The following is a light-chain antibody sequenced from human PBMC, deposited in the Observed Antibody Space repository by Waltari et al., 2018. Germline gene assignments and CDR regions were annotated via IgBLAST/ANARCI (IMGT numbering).Light chain of an antibody. V-gene: IGLV1-51*01. CDR2: DDP. Sequence: QSVLTQPPSVSAAPGQKVTISCSRSSSNIGSNFVSWYQHLPGTAPKILIYDDPKRPSLFPGQFSCSKSGTSATLGITGLQTGDEADYYCGTWDNSLGGFVFGTGTKVTGL. CDR3: GTWDNSLGGFV. CDR1: SSNIGSNF. J-gene: IGLJ1*01.